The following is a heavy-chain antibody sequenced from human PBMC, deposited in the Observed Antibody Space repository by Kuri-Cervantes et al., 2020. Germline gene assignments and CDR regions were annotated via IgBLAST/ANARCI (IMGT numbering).Heavy chain of an antibody. CDR3: VGGAYSYGYSVS. V-gene: IGHV3-30-3*01. CDR1: GFTFNNRI. Sequence: GESLKISCAASGFTFNNRIMHWVRQAPGKGLEWVAVASSDGTTKAYADSVKGRFTISKDNARNSLYLQMNSLRDEDTAVYYCVGGAYSYGYSVSWGQGTLVTVSS. D-gene: IGHD5-18*01. J-gene: IGHJ5*02. CDR2: ASSDGTTK.